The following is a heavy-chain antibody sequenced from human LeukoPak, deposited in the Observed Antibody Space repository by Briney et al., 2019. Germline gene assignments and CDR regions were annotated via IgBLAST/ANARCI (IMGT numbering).Heavy chain of an antibody. CDR1: GGSFSGYY. CDR3: ARRHQGDYYYYYGMDV. Sequence: PSETLSLTCALYGGSFSGYYWTWIRQPPGKGLEWIGYIYYSGSTNYNPSLKSRVTISVDTSKNQFSLKLSSVTAADTAVYYCARRHQGDYYYYYGMDVWGQGTTVTVSS. CDR2: IYYSGST. V-gene: IGHV4-59*12. J-gene: IGHJ6*02.